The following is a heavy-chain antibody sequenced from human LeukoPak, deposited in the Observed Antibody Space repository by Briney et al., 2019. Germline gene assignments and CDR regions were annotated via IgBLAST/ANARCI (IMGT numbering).Heavy chain of an antibody. J-gene: IGHJ3*02. Sequence: GGSLRLYCAASGFTFSSYSMNWVRQAPGKGLEWVSSISSSSSYIYYADSVKGRFTISRDNAKNSLYLQMNSLRAEDTAVYYCARRGYSGYGDAFDIWGQGTMVTVSS. CDR1: GFTFSSYS. D-gene: IGHD5-12*01. V-gene: IGHV3-21*01. CDR2: ISSSSSYI. CDR3: ARRGYSGYGDAFDI.